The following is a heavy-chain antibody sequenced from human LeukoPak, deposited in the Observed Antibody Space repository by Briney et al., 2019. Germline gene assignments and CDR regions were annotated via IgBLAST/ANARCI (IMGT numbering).Heavy chain of an antibody. J-gene: IGHJ4*02. CDR1: GFTFSSYG. CDR3: ARGPYYYDSSGLSELYYFDY. V-gene: IGHV3-33*01. Sequence: GRSLRLSCAASGFTFSSYGMHWVRQAPGKGPEWMAIIWYDGSNKYYADSVKGRFTISRDNSKNTLYLQMNSLRAEDTAVYYCARGPYYYDSSGLSELYYFDYWGQGTLVTVSS. CDR2: IWYDGSNK. D-gene: IGHD3-22*01.